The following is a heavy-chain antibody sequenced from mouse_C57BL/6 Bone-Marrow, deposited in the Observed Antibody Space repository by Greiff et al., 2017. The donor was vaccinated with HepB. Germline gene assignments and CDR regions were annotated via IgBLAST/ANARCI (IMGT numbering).Heavy chain of an antibody. CDR3: ARHSVVPHWFDY. CDR2: ISSGGSYT. D-gene: IGHD1-1*01. J-gene: IGHJ2*01. V-gene: IGHV5-6*01. CDR1: GFTFSSYG. Sequence: EVQLVESGGDLVKPGGSLKLSCAASGFTFSSYGMSWVRQTPDKRLEWVATISSGGSYTYYPDSVKGRFTISRDNAKNTLYLQMSSLKSEDTAMYYCARHSVVPHWFDYWGQGTTLTVSS.